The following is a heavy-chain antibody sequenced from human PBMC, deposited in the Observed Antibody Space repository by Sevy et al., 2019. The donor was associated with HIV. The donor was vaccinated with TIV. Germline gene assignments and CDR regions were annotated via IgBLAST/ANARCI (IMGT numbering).Heavy chain of an antibody. CDR1: GFTFSSYA. CDR2: ISGSGGST. J-gene: IGHJ1*01. V-gene: IGHV3-23*01. Sequence: GGSLRLSCAASGFTFSSYAMSWVRQAPGKGLEWVSAISGSGGSTYYADSVKGRFTISRDNSKNTLYLQMNSLRAEDTAVYYCAKRGYTMMVRGNNFQHWGQGTLVTVSS. CDR3: AKRGYTMMVRGNNFQH. D-gene: IGHD3-22*01.